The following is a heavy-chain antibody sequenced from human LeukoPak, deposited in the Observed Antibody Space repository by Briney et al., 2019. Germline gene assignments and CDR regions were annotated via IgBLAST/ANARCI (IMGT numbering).Heavy chain of an antibody. V-gene: IGHV5-51*01. J-gene: IGHJ5*02. CDR2: IYPGDSDT. Sequence: PGESLKISFKGSGYSFTSYWIGWVRQMPGKGLEWMGIIYPGDSDTRYSPSFQGQVTISADKSISTAYLQWSSLKASDTAMYYCARTIAARPGYNWFGPWGQGTLVTVSS. D-gene: IGHD6-6*01. CDR1: GYSFTSYW. CDR3: ARTIAARPGYNWFGP.